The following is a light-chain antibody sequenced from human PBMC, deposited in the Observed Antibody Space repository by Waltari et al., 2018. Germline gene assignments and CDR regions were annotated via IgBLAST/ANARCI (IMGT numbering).Light chain of an antibody. V-gene: IGLV2-11*02. J-gene: IGLJ2*01. CDR2: DVS. CDR3: CSYAGSYTFDVV. CDR1: SSDCGGYNY. Sequence: QSALTQPRSVSGSPGQYVTIYCTGTSSDCGGYNYVSWYQQHPGKAPKLMIYDVSKRPSGVPDRFSGSKSGNTASLTISGLQAEDEADYYCCSYAGSYTFDVVFGGGTKLTVL.